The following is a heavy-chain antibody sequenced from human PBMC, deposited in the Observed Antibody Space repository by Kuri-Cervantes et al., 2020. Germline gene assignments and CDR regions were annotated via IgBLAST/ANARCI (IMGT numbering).Heavy chain of an antibody. CDR2: ISSSGSTI. J-gene: IGHJ6*02. D-gene: IGHD3-10*01. CDR1: GFPFSDYY. Sequence: GGFLRPSCAASGFPFSDYYMSWIRQAPGKGLEWVSYISSSGSTIYYADSVKGRFTISRDNAKNSLYLQMNSLRAEDTAVYYCARDSGSGSYSAYYGMDVWGQGTTVTVSS. CDR3: ARDSGSGSYSAYYGMDV. V-gene: IGHV3-11*01.